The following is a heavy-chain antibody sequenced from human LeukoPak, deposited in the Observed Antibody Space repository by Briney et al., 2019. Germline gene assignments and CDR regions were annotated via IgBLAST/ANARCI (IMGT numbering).Heavy chain of an antibody. D-gene: IGHD1-1*01. CDR1: GGSINSYY. V-gene: IGHV4-59*01. CDR3: ARKGAAGTGFDY. CDR2: IYSRGTT. J-gene: IGHJ4*02. Sequence: PSETLSLTCAVSGGSINSYYWSWIRQPPGKGLEWIGYIYSRGTTSYNPSLKSRVTISVDTSKNQFSLRLNSVTAADTAVYFCARKGAAGTGFDYWGQGTQVTVSS.